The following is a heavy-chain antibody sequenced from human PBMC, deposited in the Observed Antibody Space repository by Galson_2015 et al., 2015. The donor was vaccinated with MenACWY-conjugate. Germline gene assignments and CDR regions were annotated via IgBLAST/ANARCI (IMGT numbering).Heavy chain of an antibody. CDR1: GNSFTSNW. CDR2: IYPRDSDT. J-gene: IGHJ3*02. Sequence: QSGAEVKKPGESLKISCKGSGNSFTSNWIAWVRQMPGKGPQWMGIIYPRDSDTRYSPSFQGQVTISADKSISTAYLQWSSLKASDPAMYYIARTPSLVAPPFDFDIWGQGTMVTVYS. V-gene: IGHV5-51*03. D-gene: IGHD2-15*01. CDR3: ARTPSLVAPPFDFDI.